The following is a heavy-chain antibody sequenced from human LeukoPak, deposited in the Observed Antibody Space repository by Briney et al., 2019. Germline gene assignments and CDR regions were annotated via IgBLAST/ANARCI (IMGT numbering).Heavy chain of an antibody. CDR1: GFTFSNYD. D-gene: IGHD6-13*01. CDR3: ARAPPGTRDWFDP. J-gene: IGHJ5*02. Sequence: PGGSLRLSCAASGFTFSNYDMHWVRQGTGKGLEWVSGIGTGDDTFYAGSVKGRFTIFRENAKNSSYLQMNNLRAGDTALYYCARAPPGTRDWFDPWGQGTLVTVSS. V-gene: IGHV3-13*01. CDR2: IGTGDDT.